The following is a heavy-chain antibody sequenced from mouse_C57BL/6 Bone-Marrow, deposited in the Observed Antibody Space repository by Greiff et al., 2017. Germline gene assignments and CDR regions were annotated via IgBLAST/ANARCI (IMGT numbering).Heavy chain of an antibody. CDR1: GFTFSNYW. Sequence: EVQGVESGGGLVQPGGSMKLSCVASGFTFSNYWMNWVRQSPEKGLEWVAQIRLKSDNYATHYAESVKGRFTISRDDSKSSVYLQMNNLRAEDTGIYYCTETGIGYFDVWGTGTTVTVSS. CDR2: IRLKSDNYAT. CDR3: TETGIGYFDV. J-gene: IGHJ1*03. D-gene: IGHD4-1*01. V-gene: IGHV6-3*01.